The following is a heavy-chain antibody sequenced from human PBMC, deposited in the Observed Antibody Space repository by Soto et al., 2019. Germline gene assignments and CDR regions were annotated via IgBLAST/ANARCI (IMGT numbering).Heavy chain of an antibody. CDR2: IVVHSGNT. V-gene: IGHV1-58*01. CDR3: AAESVGATSYYYGMDV. J-gene: IGHJ6*02. CDR1: GFTFTNSV. Sequence: SVKVSCKASGFTFTNSVVQWVRQARGQRLEWIGWIVVHSGNTNYAQNFQERVTIIRDMSTSTANLELSSLKSEDTAVYYCAAESVGATSYYYGMDVWGQGTTVTVSS. D-gene: IGHD1-26*01.